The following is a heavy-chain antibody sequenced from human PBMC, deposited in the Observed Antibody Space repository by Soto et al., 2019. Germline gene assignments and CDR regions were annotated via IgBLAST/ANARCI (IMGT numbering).Heavy chain of an antibody. J-gene: IGHJ6*02. CDR2: INPNSGGT. D-gene: IGHD2-2*01. Sequence: ASVKVSCKASGYTFTGYYMHWVRQAPGQGLEWMGWINPNSGGTNYAQKFQGWVTMTRDTSISTAYMELGRLRSDDTAVYYCARSGGKYQLPNVIYSYYSVRDVGAQGTRVP. CDR1: GYTFTGYY. CDR3: ARSGGKYQLPNVIYSYYSVRDV. V-gene: IGHV1-2*04.